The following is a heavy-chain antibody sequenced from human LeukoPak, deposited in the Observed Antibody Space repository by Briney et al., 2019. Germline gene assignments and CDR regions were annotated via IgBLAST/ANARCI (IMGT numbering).Heavy chain of an antibody. D-gene: IGHD3-10*01. CDR3: AKGSGSFDY. J-gene: IGHJ4*02. V-gene: IGHV3-33*06. CDR1: GFTFSSYG. Sequence: GALRLSCAASGFTFSSYGMHWVRQAPGKGLEWVAVISYDGSNKYYADSVKGRFTISRDNSKNTLYLQMNSLRAEDTAVYYCAKGSGSFDYWGQGTLVTVSS. CDR2: ISYDGSNK.